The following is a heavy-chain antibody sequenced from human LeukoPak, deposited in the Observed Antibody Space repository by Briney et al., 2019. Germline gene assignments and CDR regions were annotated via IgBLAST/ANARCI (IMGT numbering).Heavy chain of an antibody. Sequence: PGGSLRLSCAASGFTFDDYGMSWVRQAPGKGLEWVALISYDGSINDYADSVKGRFTISRDNAKNSLYLQMNSLRAEDTAVYYCARSPSTIGYYYYYYMDVWGKGTTVTISS. CDR2: ISYDGSIN. CDR1: GFTFDDYG. CDR3: ARSPSTIGYYYYYYMDV. V-gene: IGHV3-30*03. J-gene: IGHJ6*03. D-gene: IGHD3-3*01.